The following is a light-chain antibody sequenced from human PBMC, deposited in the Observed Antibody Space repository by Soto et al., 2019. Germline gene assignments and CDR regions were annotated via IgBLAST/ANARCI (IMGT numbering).Light chain of an antibody. CDR3: QQYNSYPWT. CDR2: DAS. V-gene: IGKV1-9*01. CDR1: QGISSY. Sequence: DIEFPRSPSFLSASVGERVTITVRASQGISSYLAWYQQKPGKASKLLVYDASSLESGVPSGFSGSGSGTEFTLTISSLQPDGFATYYCQQYNSYPWTFGQGTKVDI. J-gene: IGKJ1*01.